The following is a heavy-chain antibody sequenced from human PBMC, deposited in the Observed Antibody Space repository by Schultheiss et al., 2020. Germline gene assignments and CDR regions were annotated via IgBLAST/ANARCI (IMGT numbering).Heavy chain of an antibody. CDR1: GGSFSGYY. CDR3: ARLAIVGAKTSDY. CDR2: IYTSGST. J-gene: IGHJ4*02. V-gene: IGHV4-59*10. D-gene: IGHD1-26*01. Sequence: SETLSLTCAVYGGSFSGYYWSWIRQPPGKGLEWIGRIYTSGSTNYNPSLKSRVTISVDTSKNQFSLKLSSVTAADTAVYYCARLAIVGAKTSDYWGQGTLVTVSS.